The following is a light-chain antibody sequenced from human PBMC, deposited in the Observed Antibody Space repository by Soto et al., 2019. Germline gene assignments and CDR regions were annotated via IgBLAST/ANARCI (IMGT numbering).Light chain of an antibody. J-gene: IGLJ1*01. CDR1: SSNIGSTYD. V-gene: IGLV1-40*01. CDR2: GNT. Sequence: QSVLTQPPSVSGAPGQRVTISCTGSSSNIGSTYDVQWYQQLPGTAPQLLIHGNTNGPSGVPDRFSGSKSGTSASLAITGLQADDEADYYCQSYDDSLRVHYVLGTGTKVTVL. CDR3: QSYDDSLRVHYV.